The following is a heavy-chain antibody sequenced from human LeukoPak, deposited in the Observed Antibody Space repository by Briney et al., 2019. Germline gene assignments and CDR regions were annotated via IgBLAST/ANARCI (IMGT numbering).Heavy chain of an antibody. D-gene: IGHD1-26*01. Sequence: ASVKVSCKASGYTFTSYGISWVRQAPGQGLEWMGWISAYNGNTNYAQKLQGRVTMTTDTSTSTAYMELRSLRSDDTAVYYCARDHGFSGGSYFDTFDIWGRGTMVTVSS. V-gene: IGHV1-18*04. CDR3: ARDHGFSGGSYFDTFDI. J-gene: IGHJ3*02. CDR1: GYTFTSYG. CDR2: ISAYNGNT.